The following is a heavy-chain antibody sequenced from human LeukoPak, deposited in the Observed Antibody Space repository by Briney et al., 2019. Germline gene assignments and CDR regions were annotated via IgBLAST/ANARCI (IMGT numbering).Heavy chain of an antibody. V-gene: IGHV3-20*04. J-gene: IGHJ4*02. CDR3: ARAQTYGDSRLLLDY. Sequence: RSGGSLSLSCAASGFTFGNYGMSGVRQAPGKRLEWVFGINWNGGSTGYADSVEGRFTISRDNAKNSQYLQMNSLRVEDTALYYCARAQTYGDSRLLLDYWGQGTLVTVSS. D-gene: IGHD4-17*01. CDR1: GFTFGNYG. CDR2: INWNGGST.